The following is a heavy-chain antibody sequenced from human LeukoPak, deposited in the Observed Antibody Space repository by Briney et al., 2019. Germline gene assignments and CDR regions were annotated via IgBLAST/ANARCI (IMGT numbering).Heavy chain of an antibody. V-gene: IGHV3-48*01. CDR2: ISSSSSTI. CDR3: AREYCSRTSCLYDY. D-gene: IGHD2-2*01. CDR1: GFTFSSYS. Sequence: PGGSLRLSCAASGFTFSSYSMNWVRQAPGKGLEWVSYISSSSSTIYYADSVKGRFTISRDKAKNSLYLQMNSLRAEDTAVYYCAREYCSRTSCLYDYWGQGTLVTVSS. J-gene: IGHJ4*02.